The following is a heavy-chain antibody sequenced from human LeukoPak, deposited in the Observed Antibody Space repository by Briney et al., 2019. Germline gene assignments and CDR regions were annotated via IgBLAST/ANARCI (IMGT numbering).Heavy chain of an antibody. V-gene: IGHV3-23*01. J-gene: IGHJ4*02. CDR2: ISGSGGIT. D-gene: IGHD6-13*01. Sequence: GGSLRLACAASVFTFSSYDMIWVCQAPGKGLEWVSDISGSGGITYYADSVKGRFIISRDSSKETLDLQMNSLRVEDTAVYYCAKLGSSWYYFDYWGQGTLVTVSS. CDR3: AKLGSSWYYFDY. CDR1: VFTFSSYD.